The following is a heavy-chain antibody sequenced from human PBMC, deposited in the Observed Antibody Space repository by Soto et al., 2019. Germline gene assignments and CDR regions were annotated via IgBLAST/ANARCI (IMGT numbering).Heavy chain of an antibody. Sequence: GGSLRLSCAASGFTFSDYYMIWIRQAPVNGLEFVSYISSIFSTIYYADSVKGRFTISRYNAKNSLYLQMNSLRADDTAAYYFETPDIWTASDYFDYWGQGTLVTVSS. D-gene: IGHD3-9*01. CDR3: ETPDIWTASDYFDY. J-gene: IGHJ4*02. V-gene: IGHV3-11*01. CDR1: GFTFSDYY. CDR2: ISSIFSTI.